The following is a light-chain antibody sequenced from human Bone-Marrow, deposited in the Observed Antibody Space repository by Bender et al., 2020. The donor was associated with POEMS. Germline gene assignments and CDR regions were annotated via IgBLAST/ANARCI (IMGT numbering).Light chain of an antibody. J-gene: IGLJ2*01. V-gene: IGLV1-47*01. Sequence: QFVLTQPPSASATPGQRVTISCSGNTSNIGNNYVFWYQQFPGKAPKLLVYRNDQRPSGVPDRFSGSKSGTSASLAISALRSADEAEYYCAAWDDSLDGPACFGGGTKLTVL. CDR1: TSNIGNNY. CDR2: RND. CDR3: AAWDDSLDGPAC.